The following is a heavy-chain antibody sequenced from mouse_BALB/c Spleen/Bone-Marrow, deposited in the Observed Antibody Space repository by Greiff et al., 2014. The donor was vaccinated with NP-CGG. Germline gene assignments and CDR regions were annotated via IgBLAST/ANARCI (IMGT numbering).Heavy chain of an antibody. CDR2: INPSSGYT. CDR3: ARKGRLPFAY. Sequence: VQLQQSAAELARPGASVKMSCKASGYTFTSYTMHWVKRRPGQGLEWIGYINPSSGYTEYNQKFKDKTTLTADKSSSTAYMQLSSLTSEDSAVYYCARKGRLPFAYWGQGTLVTVSA. D-gene: IGHD1-2*01. CDR1: GYTFTSYT. J-gene: IGHJ3*01. V-gene: IGHV1-4*02.